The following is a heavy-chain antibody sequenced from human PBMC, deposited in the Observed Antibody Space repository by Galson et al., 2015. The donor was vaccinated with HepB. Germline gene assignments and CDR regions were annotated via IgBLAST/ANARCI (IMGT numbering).Heavy chain of an antibody. V-gene: IGHV3-73*01. CDR3: TRLVVPAATSRYYYGMDV. D-gene: IGHD2-2*01. Sequence: SLRLSCAASGFTFSGSAMHWVRQASGKGLEWVGRIRSKANSYATAYAASVKGRFTISRDDSKNTAYLQMNSLKTEDTAVYYCTRLVVPAATSRYYYGMDVWGQGTTVTVSS. CDR2: IRSKANSYAT. J-gene: IGHJ6*02. CDR1: GFTFSGSA.